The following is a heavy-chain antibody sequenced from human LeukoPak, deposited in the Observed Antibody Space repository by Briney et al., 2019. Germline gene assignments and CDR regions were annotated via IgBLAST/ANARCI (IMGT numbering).Heavy chain of an antibody. J-gene: IGHJ4*02. CDR3: AKEVTEYCSSTSCYFFDY. D-gene: IGHD2-2*01. CDR1: GFTFSSYA. Sequence: GGSLRLSCAASGFTFSSYAMSWVRRAPGKGLEWVSAISGSGGSTYYADSVKGRFTISRDNSKNTLYLQMNSLRAEDTAVYYCAKEVTEYCSSTSCYFFDYWGQGTLVTVSS. V-gene: IGHV3-23*01. CDR2: ISGSGGST.